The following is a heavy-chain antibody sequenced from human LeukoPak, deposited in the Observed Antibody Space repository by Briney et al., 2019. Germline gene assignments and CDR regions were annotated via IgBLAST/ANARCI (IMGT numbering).Heavy chain of an antibody. CDR1: GFTFSDYY. Sequence: GSLRLSCAASGFTFSDYYMSWIRQTQGKGLEWIGEVNYSGNTNYNPSVKSRVAISVDMSKNHLSLRLNSVTAADTAVYYCARMTDFWNEYYDSYFDYWGQGTLVIVSS. D-gene: IGHD3-3*01. J-gene: IGHJ4*02. V-gene: IGHV4-34*01. CDR3: ARMTDFWNEYYDSYFDY. CDR2: VNYSGNT.